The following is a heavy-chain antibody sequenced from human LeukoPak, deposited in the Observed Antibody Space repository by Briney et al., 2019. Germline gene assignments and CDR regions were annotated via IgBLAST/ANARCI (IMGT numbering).Heavy chain of an antibody. CDR2: ISGSGGST. CDR1: GFTFSSYA. J-gene: IGHJ5*02. V-gene: IGHV3-23*01. Sequence: RGSPRLSCAASGFTFSSYAMSWVRQAPGKGLEWVSAISGSGGSTYYADSVKGRFTISRDNSKNTLYLQMNSLRAEDTAVYYCAKIPYSSGWVQNWFDPWGQGTLVTVSS. D-gene: IGHD6-19*01. CDR3: AKIPYSSGWVQNWFDP.